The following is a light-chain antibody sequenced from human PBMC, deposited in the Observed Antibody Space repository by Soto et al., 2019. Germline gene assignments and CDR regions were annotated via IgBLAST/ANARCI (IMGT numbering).Light chain of an antibody. CDR3: QQSFSAPIT. J-gene: IGKJ5*01. CDR1: QTISIY. V-gene: IGKV1-39*01. CDR2: SAS. Sequence: DIQMTQSPASLSASVGDRVTITCRASQTISIYLNWYQQKPGKAPNLLIYSASSLQSGVPSRFSGSGSATDFNFTIPSLQPEDFATYYCQQSFSAPITFGQGTRLEIK.